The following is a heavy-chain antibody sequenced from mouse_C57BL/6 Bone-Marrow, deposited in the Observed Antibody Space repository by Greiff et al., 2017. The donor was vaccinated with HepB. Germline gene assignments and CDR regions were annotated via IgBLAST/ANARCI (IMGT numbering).Heavy chain of an antibody. CDR3: ARFPKIYYYGSRRYYAMDY. V-gene: IGHV1-72*01. J-gene: IGHJ4*01. Sequence: QVQLQQPGAELVKPGASVKLSCKASGYTFTSYWMHWVKQRPGRGLEWIGRIDPNSGGTKYNEKFKSKATLTVDKPSSTAYMQLSSLTSEDSAVYYCARFPKIYYYGSRRYYAMDYWGQGTSVTVSS. CDR2: IDPNSGGT. CDR1: GYTFTSYW. D-gene: IGHD1-1*01.